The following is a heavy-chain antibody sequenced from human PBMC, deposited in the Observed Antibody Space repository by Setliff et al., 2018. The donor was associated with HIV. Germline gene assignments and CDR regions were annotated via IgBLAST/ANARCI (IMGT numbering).Heavy chain of an antibody. J-gene: IGHJ6*03. D-gene: IGHD4-17*01. CDR1: GYTFTSYD. V-gene: IGHV1-8*01. Sequence: ASVKVSCKASGYTFTSYDINWVRQATGQGLEWMGWMNPNSGNTGYAQKFQGRVTMTRNTSISTAYMELSSLRSEDTAVYYCARRPTVTTARLNYYYMDVWGKGTTVTVSS. CDR3: ARRPTVTTARLNYYYMDV. CDR2: MNPNSGNT.